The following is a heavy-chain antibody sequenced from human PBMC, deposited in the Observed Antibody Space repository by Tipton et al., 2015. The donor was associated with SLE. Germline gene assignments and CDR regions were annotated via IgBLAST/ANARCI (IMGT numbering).Heavy chain of an antibody. CDR1: GGSISSSDW. D-gene: IGHD5-12*01. Sequence: GLVKPSGTLSLTCAVSGGSISSSDWWTWVRQPPGKGLEWIGEIYHSGSTNYNPSLKSRVTISVDKSKNQFSLKLSSVTAADTAVYYCARAREEIVATELYYYYGMDVWGQGTTVSVSS. CDR3: ARAREEIVATELYYYYGMDV. J-gene: IGHJ6*02. CDR2: IYHSGST. V-gene: IGHV4-4*02.